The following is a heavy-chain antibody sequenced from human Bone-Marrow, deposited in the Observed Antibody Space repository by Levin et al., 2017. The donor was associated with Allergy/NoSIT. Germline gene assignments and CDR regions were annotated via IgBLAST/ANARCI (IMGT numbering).Heavy chain of an antibody. V-gene: IGHV3-23*01. J-gene: IGHJ5*01. CDR1: GFTFSNYA. CDR3: AKDRGFDSSSSEGNWFDS. CDR2: INGRGGST. Sequence: PGGSLRLSCVASGFTFSNYAMSWVRQAPGKGLEWVSGINGRGGSTFYTNSVKGRFTTSRDNSRNTLYLQMNSLRAEDTALYYCAKDRGFDSSSSEGNWFDSWGQGTLVTVSS. D-gene: IGHD3-9*01.